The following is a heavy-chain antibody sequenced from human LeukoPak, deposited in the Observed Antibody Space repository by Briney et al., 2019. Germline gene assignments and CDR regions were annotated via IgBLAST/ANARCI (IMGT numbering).Heavy chain of an antibody. D-gene: IGHD3-22*01. CDR1: GFSVSDYA. CDR3: ARDYYDSSGYLSFDY. J-gene: IGHJ4*02. CDR2: ISSSGSTI. Sequence: GGSLRLSCAASGFSVSDYAMTWVRQAPGKGLEWVSYISSSGSTIYYADSVKGRFTISRDNAKNSLYLQMNSLRAEDTAVYYCARDYYDSSGYLSFDYWGQGTLVTVSS. V-gene: IGHV3-48*01.